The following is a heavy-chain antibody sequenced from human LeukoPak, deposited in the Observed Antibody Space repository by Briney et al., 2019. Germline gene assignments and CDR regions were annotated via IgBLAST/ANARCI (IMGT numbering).Heavy chain of an antibody. CDR2: FDPEEGGI. D-gene: IGHD3-22*01. CDR3: ALLVYDSSGSYSLDY. J-gene: IGHJ4*02. CDR1: GYSLTEVS. V-gene: IGHV1-24*01. Sequence: ASVKVSCKVSGYSLTEVSLYWVRQAPGEGLEWIGGFDPEEGGITYAQKFRGRVTMTEDTSADTAYLELSSLRSEDTAVYYCALLVYDSSGSYSLDYWGQGTLVTVSS.